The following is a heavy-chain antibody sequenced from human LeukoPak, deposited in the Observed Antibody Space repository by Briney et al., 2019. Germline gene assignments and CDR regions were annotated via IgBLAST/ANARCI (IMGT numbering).Heavy chain of an antibody. V-gene: IGHV4-59*01. D-gene: IGHD2-2*01. CDR1: GGSISYYY. CDR3: ARTTEGYCRSTSCYGFYYSYYMDV. CDR2: IYYSGST. Sequence: PSETLSLTCTVSGGSISYYYWSWIRQPPGKGLEWIGYIYYSGSTNYNPSLKGRVTISVATSKNQFSLKLNSVTAADTAVYYCARTTEGYCRSTSCYGFYYSYYMDVWGKGTTVTISS. J-gene: IGHJ6*03.